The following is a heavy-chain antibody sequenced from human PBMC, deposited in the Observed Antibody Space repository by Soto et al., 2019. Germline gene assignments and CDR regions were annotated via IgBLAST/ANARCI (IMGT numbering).Heavy chain of an antibody. J-gene: IGHJ5*02. CDR2: INHSGST. Sequence: SETLSLTCAVYGGSFSGYYWSWIRQPPGKGLEWIGEINHSGSTNYNPSLKSRVTISVDTSKNQFSLKLSSVTAADTAVYYCARNPGSWGQGTLVTVS. D-gene: IGHD3-9*01. CDR3: ARNPGS. V-gene: IGHV4-34*01. CDR1: GGSFSGYY.